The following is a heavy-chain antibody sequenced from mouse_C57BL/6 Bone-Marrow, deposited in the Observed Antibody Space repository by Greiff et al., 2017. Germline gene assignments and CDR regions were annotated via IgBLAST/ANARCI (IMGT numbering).Heavy chain of an antibody. J-gene: IGHJ3*01. D-gene: IGHD2-1*01. CDR3: ARRGGNYFGFAY. Sequence: QVQLQQPGAELVKPGASVKLSCKASGYTFTSYWMHWVKQRPGQGLEWIGMIHPNSGSTNYNEKFKSKATLTVDKSSSTAYMQLSSRTSEDSAVYYCARRGGNYFGFAYWGQGTLVTVSA. V-gene: IGHV1-64*01. CDR1: GYTFTSYW. CDR2: IHPNSGST.